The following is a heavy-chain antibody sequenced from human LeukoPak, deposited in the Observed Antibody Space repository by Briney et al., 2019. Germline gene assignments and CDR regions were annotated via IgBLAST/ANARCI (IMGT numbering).Heavy chain of an antibody. D-gene: IGHD5-18*01. CDR1: GGTFSSYA. CDR3: ARSDVDTASGFYYYYGMDV. CDR2: IIPILGIA. Sequence: SVKVPCKASGGTFSSYAISWVRQAPGQGLEWMGRIIPILGIANYAQKFQGRVTITADKSTSTAYMELSSLRSEDTAVYYCARSDVDTASGFYYYYGMDVWGQGTTVTVSS. V-gene: IGHV1-69*04. J-gene: IGHJ6*02.